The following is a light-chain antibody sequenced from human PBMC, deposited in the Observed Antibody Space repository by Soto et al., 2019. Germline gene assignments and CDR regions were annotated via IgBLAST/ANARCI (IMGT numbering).Light chain of an antibody. CDR2: GAS. J-gene: IGKJ5*01. V-gene: IGKV3-15*01. CDR3: QQYNNWPPN. CDR1: QSVSNN. Sequence: EVVWTPSPVTLSLYTGERATLSCRASQSVSNNYLAWYQQKPGQAPRLLIYGASTRATGIPARFSGSGSGTEFTLTVSSLQSEDIAVYFCQQYNNWPPNFGQGTRLDIK.